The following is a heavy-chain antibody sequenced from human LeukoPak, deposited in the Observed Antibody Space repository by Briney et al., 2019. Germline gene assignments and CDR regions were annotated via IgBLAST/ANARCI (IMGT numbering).Heavy chain of an antibody. CDR2: IYDSGST. J-gene: IGHJ5*02. D-gene: IGHD3-10*01. V-gene: IGHV4-39*01. Sequence: TFSYYSMNWVRQPPGKGLEWIGSIYDSGSTYYNPSLKSRVTISVDTSKNQFSLKLNSVTAADTAVYYCARHYGPWGQGTLVTVSS. CDR3: ARHYGP. CDR1: TFSYYS.